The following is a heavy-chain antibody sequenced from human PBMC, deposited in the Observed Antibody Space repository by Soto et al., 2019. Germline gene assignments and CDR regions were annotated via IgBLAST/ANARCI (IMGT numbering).Heavy chain of an antibody. CDR3: ARCSGGSCYFFDY. D-gene: IGHD2-15*01. J-gene: IGHJ4*02. CDR2: ISAYNGNT. V-gene: IGHV1-18*04. Sequence: ASVQVSCNASGYTFTSYGISGVRQATGQGLEWMGWISAYNGNTNYAQKLQGRVTMTTDTSTSTAYMELRNLRSDDTAVYYCARCSGGSCYFFDYWGQGTLVTVSS. CDR1: GYTFTSYG.